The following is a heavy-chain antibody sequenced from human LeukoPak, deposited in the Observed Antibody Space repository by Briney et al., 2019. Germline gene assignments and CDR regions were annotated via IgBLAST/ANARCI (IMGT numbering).Heavy chain of an antibody. J-gene: IGHJ3*02. CDR1: GYSFTSYW. CDR2: IDPSDSYT. Sequence: PGESLKISCKGSGYSFTSYWISWVRQMPGKGLEWMGRIDPSDSYTNYSPSFQGHVTISADKSISTAYLQWSSLKASDTAMYYCASFIVGATNDAFDIWGQGTMVTVSS. D-gene: IGHD1-26*01. V-gene: IGHV5-10-1*01. CDR3: ASFIVGATNDAFDI.